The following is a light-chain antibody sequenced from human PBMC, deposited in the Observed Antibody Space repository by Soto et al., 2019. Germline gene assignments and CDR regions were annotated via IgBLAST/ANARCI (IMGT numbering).Light chain of an antibody. CDR1: SRDVGGYNY. CDR3: RSYTSSSTLDV. V-gene: IGLV2-14*01. J-gene: IGLJ1*01. CDR2: DVS. Sequence: QSALTQPASVSGSPGQSITISCTGTSRDVGGYNYVSWYQQHPVKAPKLMIYDVSNRPSGVSNRFSGSKSGNTASLTISGLQAEDEADYYCRSYTSSSTLDVFGTGTKLTVL.